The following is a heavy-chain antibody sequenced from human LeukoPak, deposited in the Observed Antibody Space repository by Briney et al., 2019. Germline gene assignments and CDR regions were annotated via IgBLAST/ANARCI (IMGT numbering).Heavy chain of an antibody. J-gene: IGHJ4*02. CDR3: ARGCYYERSGYCPFDY. CDR2: IKPDGSEK. CDR1: GITFGSYW. Sequence: GGSLRLSCAASGITFGSYWMTWVRQAPGKGLECVANIKPDGSEKHYVDSVEGRFTISRDNAKNSLFLEMNSLRAEDTAVYYCARGCYYERSGYCPFDYWGPGTLVTVSS. V-gene: IGHV3-7*05. D-gene: IGHD3-22*01.